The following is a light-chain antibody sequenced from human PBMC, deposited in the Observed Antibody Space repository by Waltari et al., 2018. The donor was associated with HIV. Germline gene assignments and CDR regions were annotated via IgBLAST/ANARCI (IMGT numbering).Light chain of an antibody. Sequence: QSALTQPPSASGSPGQSVTISCTGTNSDIGGSNYVSWYQQHPGKAPKLVISEVTKRPSGVPDRFSGSKSGTTASLTVSGLQAEDEADYYCSSYADRNGFYVVFGGGTRLTVL. CDR2: EVT. J-gene: IGLJ2*01. CDR1: NSDIGGSNY. V-gene: IGLV2-8*01. CDR3: SSYADRNGFYVV.